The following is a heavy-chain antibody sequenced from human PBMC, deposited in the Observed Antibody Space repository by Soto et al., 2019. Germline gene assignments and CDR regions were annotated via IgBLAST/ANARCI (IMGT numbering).Heavy chain of an antibody. CDR2: IYPGDSDT. V-gene: IGHV5-51*01. J-gene: IGHJ4*02. Sequence: PGESLKISCKGSGYSFTRYWIGWVRQMPGKGLEWMGIIYPGDSDTRYSPSFEGQVTISADKSISTAYLQWSSLKASDTAMYYCARHDTAMVHRFDYWGQGTVVTVSS. CDR1: GYSFTRYW. CDR3: ARHDTAMVHRFDY. D-gene: IGHD5-18*01.